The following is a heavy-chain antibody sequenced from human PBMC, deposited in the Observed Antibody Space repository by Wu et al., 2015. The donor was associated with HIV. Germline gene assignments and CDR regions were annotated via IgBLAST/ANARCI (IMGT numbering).Heavy chain of an antibody. D-gene: IGHD4-11*01. J-gene: IGHJ2*01. CDR3: VWVAVTYDWYFDL. CDR2: INPNSGGT. CDR1: GYTFIGYY. Sequence: QVQLVQSGAEVKKPGASVKVSCKASGYTFIGYYLQWVRQAPGQGLDWMGWINPNSGGTNYAQKFQDRVTMTRDTSKSTDYMELRSLRSDDTAVYYCVWVAVTYDWYFDLWGRGTLVTVSS. V-gene: IGHV1-2*02.